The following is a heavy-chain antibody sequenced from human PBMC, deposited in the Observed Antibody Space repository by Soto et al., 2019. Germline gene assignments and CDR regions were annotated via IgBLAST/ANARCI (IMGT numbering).Heavy chain of an antibody. CDR1: GCSVSRGGYS. CDR3: ARVPDY. V-gene: IGHV4-30-2*01. Sequence: TLYLTCAVSGCSVSRGGYSWSWIRQPPGKGLEWIGYIYHGVSTYYNPSLKSRVTISVDRSKNQFSLKLSSVTAADTAVYYCARVPDYWGQGTLVTVSS. J-gene: IGHJ4*02. CDR2: IYHGVST.